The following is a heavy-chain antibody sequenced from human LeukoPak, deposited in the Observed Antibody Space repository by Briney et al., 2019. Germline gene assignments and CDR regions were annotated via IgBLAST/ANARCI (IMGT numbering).Heavy chain of an antibody. Sequence: PGGSLRLSCAASGFTFSSYSMNWVRQAPGKGLEWVSYISSSSSTIYYADSVKGRFTISRDNAKNSLYLQMNSLTAEDTAVYYCARAQQQLVHQYDYYYGMDVWGQGTTVTVSS. CDR2: ISSSSSTI. V-gene: IGHV3-48*01. J-gene: IGHJ6*02. CDR3: ARAQQQLVHQYDYYYGMDV. CDR1: GFTFSSYS. D-gene: IGHD6-13*01.